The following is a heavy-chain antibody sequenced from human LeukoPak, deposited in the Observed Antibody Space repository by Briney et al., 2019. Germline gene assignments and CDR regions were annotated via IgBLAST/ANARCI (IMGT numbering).Heavy chain of an antibody. CDR1: GGFISSSSYY. D-gene: IGHD6-13*01. CDR2: IYYSGST. V-gene: IGHV4-39*01. J-gene: IGHJ6*02. Sequence: SETLSLTCTVSGGFISSSSYYWGWIRQPPGKGLEWIGSIYYSGSTYYNPSLKSRVTISVDTSKNQFSLKLSSVTAADTAVYYCARHIAGAYYYYYYYGMDVWGQGTTVTVSS. CDR3: ARHIAGAYYYYYYYGMDV.